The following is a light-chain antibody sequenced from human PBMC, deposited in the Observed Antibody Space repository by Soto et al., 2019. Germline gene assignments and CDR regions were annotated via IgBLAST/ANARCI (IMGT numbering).Light chain of an antibody. V-gene: IGLV2-14*01. CDR3: SSFTSGTSRYV. Sequence: QSVLTQPASVSGSPGQSIAISCTGTSSDVGGYNYVSWYQQHPGKAPKLVIFEVSNRPSGISNRFSGSKSDNTASLTISGLQADDEADYYCSSFTSGTSRYVFGTGTQLTVL. J-gene: IGLJ1*01. CDR2: EVS. CDR1: SSDVGGYNY.